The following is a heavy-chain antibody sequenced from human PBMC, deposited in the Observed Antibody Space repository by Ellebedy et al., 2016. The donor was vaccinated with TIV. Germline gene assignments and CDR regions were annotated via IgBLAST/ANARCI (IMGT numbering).Heavy chain of an antibody. CDR2: IYYSGST. V-gene: IGHV4-31*03. Sequence: SETLSLTXTVSGGSISSGGYYWSWIRQHPGKGLEWIGYIYYSGSTYYNPSLKSRVTISVGTSKNQFSLKLSSVTAADTAVYYCARVGEVVPAYWGQGTLVTVSS. CDR1: GGSISSGGYY. D-gene: IGHD2-2*01. CDR3: ARVGEVVPAY. J-gene: IGHJ4*02.